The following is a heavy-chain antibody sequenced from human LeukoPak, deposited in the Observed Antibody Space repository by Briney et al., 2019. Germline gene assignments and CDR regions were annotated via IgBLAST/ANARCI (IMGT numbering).Heavy chain of an antibody. Sequence: TGGSLRLSCAASGFTFSSYGMHWLRQAPGKGLEWVAAIWYDGNTKYYADSAKGRFAISRDNSKNTLYLQMNSLRAEDTAVYYCARMGRDIVVVPAAKMTHYYYYGMDVWGQGTTVTVSS. CDR1: GFTFSSYG. D-gene: IGHD2-2*01. V-gene: IGHV3-33*01. CDR2: IWYDGNTK. CDR3: ARMGRDIVVVPAAKMTHYYYYGMDV. J-gene: IGHJ6*02.